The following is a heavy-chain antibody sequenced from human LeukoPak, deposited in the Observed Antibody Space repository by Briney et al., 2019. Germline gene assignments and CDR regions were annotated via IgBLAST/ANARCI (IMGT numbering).Heavy chain of an antibody. Sequence: PGGSLRLSCAAAGFTFDDYVMHWVRQAPGKGLEWVSGISRNSGSIGYADSVKGRFTISRDNARSSLYPQMNSLTAGDTAVYYCARGPPRGKYYYMDVWGKGTTVTVSS. CDR1: GFTFDDYV. V-gene: IGHV3-9*01. D-gene: IGHD1-1*01. CDR3: ARGPPRGKYYYMDV. CDR2: ISRNSGSI. J-gene: IGHJ6*03.